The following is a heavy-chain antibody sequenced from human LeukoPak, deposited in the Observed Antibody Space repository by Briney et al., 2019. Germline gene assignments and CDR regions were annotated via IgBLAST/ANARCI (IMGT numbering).Heavy chain of an antibody. V-gene: IGHV1-8*01. CDR1: GYTFTNFD. J-gene: IGHJ3*02. CDR3: VRIDYSNAFDI. Sequence: ASVKVSCKASGYTFTNFDINWVRQATGQGLEWMGWMNPKTGNTGSAQKLQGRFTITGNTSISTAYMELSSLRSEDTAVYYCVRIDYSNAFDIWGQGTMVTVSS. D-gene: IGHD4-11*01. CDR2: MNPKTGNT.